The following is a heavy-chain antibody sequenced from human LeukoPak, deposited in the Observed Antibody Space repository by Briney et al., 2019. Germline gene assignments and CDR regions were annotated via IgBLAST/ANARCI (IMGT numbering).Heavy chain of an antibody. CDR1: GFTFSSYG. J-gene: IGHJ4*02. CDR3: ARERLGELLLVDF. CDR2: IWDDGSNT. Sequence: GGSLRLSCAASGFTFSSYGMHWVRQAPGKGLEWVAVIWDDGSNTYYADSVKGRFTISRDNSKNTLYLQMNSLRAEDTAVYYCARERLGELLLVDFWGQGTLVTLSS. D-gene: IGHD3-16*01. V-gene: IGHV3-33*01.